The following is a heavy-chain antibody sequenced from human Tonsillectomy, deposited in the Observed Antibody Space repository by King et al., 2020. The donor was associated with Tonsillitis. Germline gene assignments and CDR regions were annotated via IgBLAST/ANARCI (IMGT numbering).Heavy chain of an antibody. J-gene: IGHJ4*02. V-gene: IGHV4-31*03. CDR3: ARNRDYGDYVDF. CDR1: GDSLTSGGYF. Sequence: VQLQESGPGLVRPSQTLSLICSVSGDSLTSGGYFWSWIRQHPAKGLEWIGSIYHSGPTYHTPSPRSRLFMSVDTSKNQFSLRLTSVTAADTAVYYCARNRDYGDYVDFWGQGTLVAVSS. CDR2: IYHSGPT. D-gene: IGHD4-17*01.